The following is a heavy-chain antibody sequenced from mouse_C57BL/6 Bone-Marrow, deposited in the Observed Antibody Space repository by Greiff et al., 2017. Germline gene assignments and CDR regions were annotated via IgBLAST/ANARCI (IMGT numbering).Heavy chain of an antibody. V-gene: IGHV3-6*01. J-gene: IGHJ4*01. CDR2: ISYDGSN. CDR1: GYSITSGYY. D-gene: IGHD2-3*01. CDR3: AREGWLLRVDYAMDY. Sequence: EVQLQQSGPGLVKPSQSLSLTCSVTGYSITSGYYWNWIRQFPGNKLEWMGYISYDGSNNYNPSLKNRISITRDTSKNQFFLKLNSVTTEDTATYCCAREGWLLRVDYAMDYWGQGTSVTVSS.